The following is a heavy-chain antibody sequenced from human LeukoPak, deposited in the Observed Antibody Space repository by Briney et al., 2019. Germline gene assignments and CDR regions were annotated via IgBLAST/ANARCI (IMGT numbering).Heavy chain of an antibody. V-gene: IGHV3-21*01. CDR1: GFTFSSYS. Sequence: GGSLRLSCAASGFTFSSYSMNWVRQAPGKGLEWVSSISSSSSYIYYADSVKGRFTISRDNAKNSLYLKMNSLRAEDTAVYYCARLPVGYCSSTSCYTDYYYYGMDVWGQGTTVTVSS. D-gene: IGHD2-2*02. J-gene: IGHJ6*02. CDR2: ISSSSSYI. CDR3: ARLPVGYCSSTSCYTDYYYYGMDV.